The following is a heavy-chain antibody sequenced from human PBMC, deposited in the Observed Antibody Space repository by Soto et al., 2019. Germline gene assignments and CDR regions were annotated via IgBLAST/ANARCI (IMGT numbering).Heavy chain of an antibody. CDR3: ARVLGYCSSTSGPHLAGL. D-gene: IGHD2-2*01. Sequence: EVQLLESGGGLVQPGGSLRLSCAASGFTFSSYAMSWVRQAPGKGLEWVSAISGSGGSTYYADSVKGRFTISRDNSKNPLYLQMNSLRAEDTAVYYCARVLGYCSSTSGPHLAGLWGRGTLVTVSS. CDR1: GFTFSSYA. V-gene: IGHV3-23*01. CDR2: ISGSGGST. J-gene: IGHJ2*01.